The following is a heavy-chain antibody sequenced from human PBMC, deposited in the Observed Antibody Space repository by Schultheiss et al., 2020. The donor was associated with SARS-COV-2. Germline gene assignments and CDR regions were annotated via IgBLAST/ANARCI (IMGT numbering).Heavy chain of an antibody. Sequence: GGSLRLSCAASGFTFSSYEMNWVRQAPGKGLEWVSYISSSGYTIYYADSVKGRFTISRDNAKNSLYLQMNSLRAEDTAVYYCARDQRSDYGDYVDGVGGGVDIWGQGTMVTVSS. CDR2: ISSSGYTI. J-gene: IGHJ3*02. CDR3: ARDQRSDYGDYVDGVGGGVDI. D-gene: IGHD4-17*01. V-gene: IGHV3-48*03. CDR1: GFTFSSYE.